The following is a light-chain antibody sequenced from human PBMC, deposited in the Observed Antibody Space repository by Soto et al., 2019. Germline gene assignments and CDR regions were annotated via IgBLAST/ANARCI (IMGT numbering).Light chain of an antibody. CDR1: QRVSSY. CDR2: DAS. Sequence: EIVMTQSPATLSVSPGERATLSCRASQRVSSYLAWYQQKPGQAPRLLIYDASNRATGIPARFSGSGSGTDFTLTISRLEPEEFAVYYCQQRSNWPPSITFGQGTRLEIK. CDR3: QQRSNWPPSIT. V-gene: IGKV3-11*01. J-gene: IGKJ5*01.